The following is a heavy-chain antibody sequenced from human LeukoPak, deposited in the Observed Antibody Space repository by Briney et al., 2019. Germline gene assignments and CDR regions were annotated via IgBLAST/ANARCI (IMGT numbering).Heavy chain of an antibody. Sequence: PGGSLRLSXAASGFTFSSYGMHWVRQAPGKGLEWLAFIRYDGSNKYYADSVKGRFTISRDNSKNTLYLQMNSLRAEDTAVYYCAKENLRYCSGGSCYVVDYWGQGTLVTVSS. V-gene: IGHV3-30*02. CDR1: GFTFSSYG. CDR2: IRYDGSNK. J-gene: IGHJ4*02. CDR3: AKENLRYCSGGSCYVVDY. D-gene: IGHD2-15*01.